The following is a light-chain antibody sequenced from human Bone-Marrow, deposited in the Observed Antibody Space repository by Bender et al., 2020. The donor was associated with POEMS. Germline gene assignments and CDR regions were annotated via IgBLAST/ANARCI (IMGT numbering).Light chain of an antibody. CDR3: CSFGTTRE. CDR2: EGT. V-gene: IGLV2-23*01. CDR1: HSDVGSYAL. J-gene: IGLJ2*01. Sequence: QSALTQPASVSGSPGQSITISCTGTHSDVGSYALVSWYQQYPGKAPKVIIYEGTKQPSGVSNRFAGSNSDTAASLTISGLQDEDEAVYFCCSFGTTREFGGGTKLTVL.